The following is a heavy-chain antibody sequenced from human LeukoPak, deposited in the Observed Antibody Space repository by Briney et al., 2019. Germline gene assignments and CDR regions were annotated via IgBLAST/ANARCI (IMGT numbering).Heavy chain of an antibody. D-gene: IGHD3-22*01. CDR3: ARDLASSGYYWD. Sequence: ALVKVSCKASGYTFTSYYMHWVRQAPGQGLERMGIINPSSGKINYAQKFQGRVTMTRDTSTSTVYMELSSLRSDDTAVYYCARDLASSGYYWDWGQGTLVTVSS. J-gene: IGHJ4*02. V-gene: IGHV1-46*01. CDR2: INPSSGKI. CDR1: GYTFTSYY.